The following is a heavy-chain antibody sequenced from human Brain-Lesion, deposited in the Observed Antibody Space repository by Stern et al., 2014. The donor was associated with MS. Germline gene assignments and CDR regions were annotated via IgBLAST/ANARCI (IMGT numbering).Heavy chain of an antibody. CDR3: AKLWLGEFPESPFDY. CDR1: GGSISSSSYY. CDR2: IYYRGST. V-gene: IGHV4-39*01. Sequence: QVQLQESGPGLVKPSETLSLTCTVSGGSISSSSYYWGWIRQPPGKGLEWIGSIYYRGSTYYNPSLKSRVTISMDTSKNQFSLRRIFVPAADTAVYFCAKLWLGEFPESPFDYWGQGPLVTVSS. J-gene: IGHJ4*02. D-gene: IGHD3-10*01.